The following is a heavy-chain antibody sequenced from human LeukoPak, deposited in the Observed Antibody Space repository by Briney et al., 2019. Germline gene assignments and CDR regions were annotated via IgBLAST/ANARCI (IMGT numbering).Heavy chain of an antibody. Sequence: PSQTLSLTCAVSGGSISSGGYSWGWIRQPPGKGLEWIGYIYHSGSTYYNPSLKSRVTISVDRSKNQFSLKLSSVTAADTAVYYCARAPGVDTAEAFDYWGQGTLVTVSS. CDR3: ARAPGVDTAEAFDY. V-gene: IGHV4-30-2*01. CDR1: GGSISSGGYS. CDR2: IYHSGST. J-gene: IGHJ4*02. D-gene: IGHD5-18*01.